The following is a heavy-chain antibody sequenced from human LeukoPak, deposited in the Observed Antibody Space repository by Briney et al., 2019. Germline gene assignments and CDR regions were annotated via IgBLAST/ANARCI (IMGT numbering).Heavy chain of an antibody. Sequence: GGSLRLSCAASGSTFRSYAMHWVRQAPGKGLEWVAVISYDGSNKYYADSVKGRFTISRDNSKNTLYLQMNSLRAEDTAVYYCAREVTLSRGYFDYWGQGTLVTVSS. D-gene: IGHD2-2*01. CDR1: GSTFRSYA. J-gene: IGHJ4*02. CDR3: AREVTLSRGYFDY. V-gene: IGHV3-30-3*01. CDR2: ISYDGSNK.